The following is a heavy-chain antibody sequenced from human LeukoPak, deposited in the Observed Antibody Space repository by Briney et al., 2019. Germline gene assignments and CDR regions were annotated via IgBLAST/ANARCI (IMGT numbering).Heavy chain of an antibody. CDR1: GGTFSSYA. Sequence: ASVKVSCKASGGTFSSYAISWVRQAPEQGLEWMGGIIPIFGTANYAQKFQGRVTITADESTSTAYMELSSLRSEDTAVYYCARDLDRYGSGSYYKMGLSDYWGQGTLVTVSS. D-gene: IGHD3-10*01. J-gene: IGHJ4*02. CDR2: IIPIFGTA. CDR3: ARDLDRYGSGSYYKMGLSDY. V-gene: IGHV1-69*13.